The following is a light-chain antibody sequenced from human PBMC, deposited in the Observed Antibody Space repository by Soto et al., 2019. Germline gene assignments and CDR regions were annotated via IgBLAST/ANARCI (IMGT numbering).Light chain of an antibody. CDR1: SSDVGGYNY. CDR3: SSYRSIGTLV. CDR2: EVS. Sequence: QSVLTPPASVSGSPGQSSTISCTGTSSDVGGYNYVSWYQQHPGKAPKVMIYEVSNLPSGVSNRFSGSKSGNAASLTISGLQAEDEADYYCSSYRSIGTLVFGTGTKVTV. V-gene: IGLV2-14*01. J-gene: IGLJ1*01.